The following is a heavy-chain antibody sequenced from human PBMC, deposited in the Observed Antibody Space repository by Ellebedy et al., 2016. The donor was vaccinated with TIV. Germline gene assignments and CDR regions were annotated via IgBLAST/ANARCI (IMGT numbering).Heavy chain of an antibody. V-gene: IGHV4-4*08. D-gene: IGHD3-22*01. CDR3: ARLPGEDSRGYYFDH. CDR2: TYSSQTT. Sequence: MPSETLSLTCSVSGTVISRFYWSWIRQPPGKGLEWIGYTYSSQTTNYHPSLKRRVTISVDMSKNQFSLRVTSVTAADTAVYYCARLPGEDSRGYYFDHWGQGTLVTVSS. CDR1: GTVISRFY. J-gene: IGHJ4*02.